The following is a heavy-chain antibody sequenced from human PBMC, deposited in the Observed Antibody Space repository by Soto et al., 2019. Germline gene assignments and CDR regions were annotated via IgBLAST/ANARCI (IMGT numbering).Heavy chain of an antibody. V-gene: IGHV4-34*01. CDR2: INHSGST. Sequence: PSETLSLTFSVYVWSFSGYYWSWIRPPPGKGLEWIGEINHSGSTNYNPSLKSRVTISVDTSKNQFSLKLSSVTAADTAVYYCARRYQTYYYDRPAVWFDPWGQGTLVTVSS. CDR1: VWSFSGYY. CDR3: ARRYQTYYYDRPAVWFDP. J-gene: IGHJ5*02. D-gene: IGHD3-22*01.